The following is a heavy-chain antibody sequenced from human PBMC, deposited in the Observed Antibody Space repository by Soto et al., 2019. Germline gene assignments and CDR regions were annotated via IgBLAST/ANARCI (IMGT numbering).Heavy chain of an antibody. CDR2: IVVGSGNT. V-gene: IGHV1-58*01. J-gene: IGHJ6*02. CDR3: AADDPFRHYYYYGMDV. Sequence: SVKVSCKASGFTFTSSAVQWVRQARGQRLEWIGWIVVGSGNTNYAQKFQERVTITRDMSTSTAYMELSSLRSEDTAVYYCAADDPFRHYYYYGMDVWGQRTKVTVSS. CDR1: GFTFTSSA.